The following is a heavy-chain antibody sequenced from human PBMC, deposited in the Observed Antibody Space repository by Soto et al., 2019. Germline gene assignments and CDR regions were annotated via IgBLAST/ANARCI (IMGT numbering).Heavy chain of an antibody. V-gene: IGHV1-46*01. CDR2: INPSGGST. CDR1: GYTFTSYY. J-gene: IGHJ4*02. CDR3: ARPPYPGCINVVCYPFDY. D-gene: IGHD2-8*01. Sequence: QVQLVQSGAEVKKPGASVKISCKASGYTFTSYYMHWVRQAPGQGLEWMGIINPSGGSTNYAQKHQGGVAMTRDTSTSTVYMEINSMRSEDTAVYYCARPPYPGCINVVCYPFDYWGQGTLVTVSS.